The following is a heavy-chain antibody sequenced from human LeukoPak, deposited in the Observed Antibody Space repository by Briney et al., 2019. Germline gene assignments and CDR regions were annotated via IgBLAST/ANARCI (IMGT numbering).Heavy chain of an antibody. CDR1: GFSFSSYG. J-gene: IGHJ4*02. CDR2: IRYDGNIK. D-gene: IGHD6-13*01. Sequence: GGSLRLSCAASGFSFSSYGMHWVRQAPGKGLEWVAFIRYDGNIKHYADSVKGRFTISRDSSKNTLHLQMNSLRPEDTAVYYCAKGGSSSWDYLDYWGQGTLVTVSS. CDR3: AKGGSSSWDYLDY. V-gene: IGHV3-30*02.